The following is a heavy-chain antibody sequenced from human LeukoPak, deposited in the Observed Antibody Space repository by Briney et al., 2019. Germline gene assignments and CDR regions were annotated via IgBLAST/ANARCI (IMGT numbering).Heavy chain of an antibody. V-gene: IGHV4-39*07. CDR2: MYYSGST. CDR1: GGSISSSTYY. D-gene: IGHD2-21*01. CDR3: ARGVRGEDAFDI. Sequence: PSETLSLTCTVSGGSISSSTYYWGWIRQPPGMGLEWIGSMYYSGSTYHNPSLKSRVTISVDTSKNQFSLKLSSVTAADTAVYYCARGVRGEDAFDIWGQGTMVTVSS. J-gene: IGHJ3*02.